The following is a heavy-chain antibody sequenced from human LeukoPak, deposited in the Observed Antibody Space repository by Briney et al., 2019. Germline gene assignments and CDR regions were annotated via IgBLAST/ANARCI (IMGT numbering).Heavy chain of an antibody. CDR3: ARVYYYGSGNIREIGY. CDR1: GYTFSHYA. V-gene: IGHV1-3*01. CDR2: INAGNGDT. J-gene: IGHJ4*02. D-gene: IGHD3-10*01. Sequence: ASVKVSCKASGYTFSHYAMHWVRQAPGQRLEWMGWINAGNGDTKYSLKFQGRVTITRDTSASTAYMELSSLRSEDTAVYYCARVYYYGSGNIREIGYWGQGTLVTVSP.